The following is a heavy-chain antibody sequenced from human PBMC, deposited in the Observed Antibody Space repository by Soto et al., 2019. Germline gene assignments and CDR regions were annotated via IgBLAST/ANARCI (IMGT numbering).Heavy chain of an antibody. CDR3: AKSNWFDP. CDR1: GVTSRAYW. J-gene: IGHJ5*02. V-gene: IGHV3-74*01. Sequence: EVQLVESGGVFVQPGGPLRHSAAASGVTSRAYWMNWVREAPGKGLVWVSRIDSDGSSTSYADSVKGRFTISRDNAKNTLYLQMNSLRAEDTAVYYCAKSNWFDPWGQGTLVTVSS. CDR2: IDSDGSST.